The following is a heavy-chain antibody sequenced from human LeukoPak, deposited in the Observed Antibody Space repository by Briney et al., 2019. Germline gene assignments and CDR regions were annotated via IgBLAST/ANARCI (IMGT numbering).Heavy chain of an antibody. CDR3: AREADCSGGNCYRGAFDI. D-gene: IGHD2-15*01. CDR1: GFTVSRNY. J-gene: IGHJ3*02. Sequence: PGGSLRLSCAGSGFTVSRNYMSWVRQAPGRGLEWVSVIYRGGGTYYSDSVRGRFTISRDISKNTLYLQMNSLRAEDTAVYYCAREADCSGGNCYRGAFDIWGQGTMITVSS. CDR2: IYRGGGT. V-gene: IGHV3-66*01.